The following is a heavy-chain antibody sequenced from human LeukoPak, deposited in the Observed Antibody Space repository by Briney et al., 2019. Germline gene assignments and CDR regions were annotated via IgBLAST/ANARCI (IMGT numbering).Heavy chain of an antibody. CDR1: GYTFTSYA. Sequence: ASVKVSCKASGYTFTSYAMHWVRQAPGQRLEWMGWINAGNGNTKYSQKFQGRVTITRDTSASTAYMELSSLRSEDTAVYYCARGRSPYYYDSSGYSPFDYWGQGTLVTVSS. CDR2: INAGNGNT. CDR3: ARGRSPYYYDSSGYSPFDY. J-gene: IGHJ4*02. D-gene: IGHD3-22*01. V-gene: IGHV1-3*01.